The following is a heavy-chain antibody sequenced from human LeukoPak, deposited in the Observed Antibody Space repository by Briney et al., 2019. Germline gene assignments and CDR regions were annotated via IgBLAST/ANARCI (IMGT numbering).Heavy chain of an antibody. J-gene: IGHJ3*02. Sequence: SQTFSLTCAVSGDSVLSNSSWNWIRQSPSRGLEWLGRTYYRSNWYNDYGVSVKSRININPDTSKNLFSLQLSSVTPEDTAVYYCVRGGQGDGHSADEGFDIWGQGTMVTVS. CDR1: GDSVLSNSS. D-gene: IGHD5-18*01. V-gene: IGHV6-1*01. CDR3: VRGGQGDGHSADEGFDI. CDR2: TYYRSNWYN.